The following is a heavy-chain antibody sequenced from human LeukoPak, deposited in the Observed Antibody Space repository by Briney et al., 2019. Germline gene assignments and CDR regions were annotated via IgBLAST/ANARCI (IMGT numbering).Heavy chain of an antibody. Sequence: GGSLRLSCAASGFTFSNAWMSWVRQAPGKGLEWGGRIKSKTDGGTTDYAAPVKGRFTISRDDSKNTLYLQMNSLKTEDTAVYYCTYYYDSSGYYIDYWGQGTLVTVSS. D-gene: IGHD3-22*01. J-gene: IGHJ4*02. CDR3: TYYYDSSGYYIDY. CDR2: IKSKTDGGTT. V-gene: IGHV3-15*01. CDR1: GFTFSNAW.